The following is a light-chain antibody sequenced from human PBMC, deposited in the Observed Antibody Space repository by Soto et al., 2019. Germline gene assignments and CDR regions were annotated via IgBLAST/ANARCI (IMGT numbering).Light chain of an antibody. V-gene: IGLV1-47*01. CDR1: SSNIGSNY. CDR3: AACDDSLSGVV. J-gene: IGLJ2*01. CDR2: RNN. Sequence: QSALTQPPSASGTPGQRVTISCSGSSSNIGSNYVFWYQHLPGTAPKLLIYRNNQRPSGVPDRFSGSKSGTSASLAISGLRAEDETDYYCAACDDSLSGVVFGGGTKLTVL.